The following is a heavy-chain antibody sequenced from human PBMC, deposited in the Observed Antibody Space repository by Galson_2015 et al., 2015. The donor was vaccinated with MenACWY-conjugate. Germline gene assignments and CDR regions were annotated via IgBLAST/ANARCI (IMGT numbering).Heavy chain of an antibody. V-gene: IGHV1-18*01. CDR2: ISASTGNT. D-gene: IGHD3-16*01. J-gene: IGHJ6*02. Sequence: SVKVSCKASGYTFFDSGVTWVRQAPGQGLEWMGWISASTGNTNYEQKFYGRVTMTTETSTNTAFMELRSLRSDDTAVYFCARASTGLSSRFLDVWGQGTTVTVS. CDR1: GYTFFDSG. CDR3: ARASTGLSSRFLDV.